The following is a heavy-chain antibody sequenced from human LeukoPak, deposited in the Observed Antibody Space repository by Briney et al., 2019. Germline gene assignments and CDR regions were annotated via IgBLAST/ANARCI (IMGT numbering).Heavy chain of an antibody. D-gene: IGHD6-13*01. J-gene: IGHJ4*02. CDR1: GFTFSDYY. CDR2: LYNSGTI. V-gene: IGHV4-38-2*01. Sequence: TGGSLRLSCAASGFTFSDYYMSWIRQAPGKGLEWIANLYNSGTIYYNPSLKSRGNISVDTSKNQFFLKLTSVTAADTAMYYCARRLGGSSLIDYWGQGTLVSVAS. CDR3: ARRLGGSSLIDY.